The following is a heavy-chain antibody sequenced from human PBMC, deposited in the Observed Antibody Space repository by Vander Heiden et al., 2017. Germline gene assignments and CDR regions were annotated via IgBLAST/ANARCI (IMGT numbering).Heavy chain of an antibody. D-gene: IGHD5-18*01. V-gene: IGHV3-23*01. CDR3: AKGGYSYGYRYFDL. Sequence: EVQLLESGGGLVKPGGSLRLSCADSRFTFSRDAMGSVRQAPGKGLEWITAISGSGGSTYYADSVKGRFTISRDNSKNTLYLQMNSLRAEDTAVYYCAKGGYSYGYRYFDLWGRGTLVTVSS. J-gene: IGHJ2*01. CDR1: RFTFSRDA. CDR2: ISGSGGST.